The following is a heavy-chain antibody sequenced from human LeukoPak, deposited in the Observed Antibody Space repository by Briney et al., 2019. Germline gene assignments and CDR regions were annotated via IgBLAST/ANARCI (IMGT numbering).Heavy chain of an antibody. D-gene: IGHD1-26*01. V-gene: IGHV3-7*01. CDR3: ARDKIVGPTFFDY. CDR1: GFTFSTYW. J-gene: IGHJ4*02. CDR2: IKQDESEK. Sequence: GGSLRLSCATSGFTFSTYWMSWVRQAPGKGLEWVASIKQDESEKYYVDSVKGRFTISRDNAKNSLYLQMNSQRAEDTAVYYCARDKIVGPTFFDYWGQGTLVTVSS.